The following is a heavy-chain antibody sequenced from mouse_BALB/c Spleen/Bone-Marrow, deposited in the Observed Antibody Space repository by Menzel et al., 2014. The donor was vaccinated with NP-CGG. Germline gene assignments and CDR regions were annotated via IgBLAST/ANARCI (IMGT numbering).Heavy chain of an antibody. CDR1: GFTFSSFG. J-gene: IGHJ4*01. CDR2: ISSGSSNI. V-gene: IGHV5-17*02. Sequence: EVQLQESGGGLVQPGGSRKLSCAASGFTFSSFGMHWVRQAPEKGLEWVAYISSGSSNIYYADTVKGRFTISRDNPKNSLVLQMTSLRSEDTAMYYCARLGGNYRPYALDYWGQGASVTVSS. D-gene: IGHD2-1*01. CDR3: ARLGGNYRPYALDY.